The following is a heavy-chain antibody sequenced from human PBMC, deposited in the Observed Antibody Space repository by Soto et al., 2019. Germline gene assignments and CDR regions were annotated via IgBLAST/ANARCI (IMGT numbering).Heavy chain of an antibody. V-gene: IGHV3-23*01. CDR2: ISGSGGST. CDR1: VFTFSSYA. D-gene: IGHD6-13*01. Sequence: GGSLRLSCAASVFTFSSYAMSWVRQAPGKGLEWVSAISGSGGSTYYADSVKGRFTISRDNSKNTLYLQMNSLRAEDTAVYYCAKDRPYSSSWYENYFDYWGQGTLVTVSS. J-gene: IGHJ4*02. CDR3: AKDRPYSSSWYENYFDY.